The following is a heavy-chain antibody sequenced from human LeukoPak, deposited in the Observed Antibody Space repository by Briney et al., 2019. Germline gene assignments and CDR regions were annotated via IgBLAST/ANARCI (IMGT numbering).Heavy chain of an antibody. J-gene: IGHJ4*02. CDR1: GFTFSSYA. V-gene: IGHV3-23*01. D-gene: IGHD3-22*01. Sequence: GGSLRLSCAASGFTFSSYAMSWVRQAPGKGLEWVSLISGSADSTDYADSVKGRFTISRDNSNNTLYLQMNSLRAEDTAVYYCARFFGYYDSSGYYSYFDYWGQGTLVTVSS. CDR2: ISGSADST. CDR3: ARFFGYYDSSGYYSYFDY.